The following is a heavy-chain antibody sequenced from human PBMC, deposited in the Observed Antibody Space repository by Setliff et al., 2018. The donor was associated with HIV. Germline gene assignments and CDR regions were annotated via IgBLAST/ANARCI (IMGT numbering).Heavy chain of an antibody. D-gene: IGHD3-3*01. CDR2: ISSSGSTI. Sequence: GGSLRLSCAASGFTFSSYWMSWVRQAPGKGLEWVSYISSSGSTIHYADSVKGRFTISRDNAKNSLSLQMNSLRVEDTAVYYCARDVSWRVRTYIDYWGQGALVTVSS. CDR3: ARDVSWRVRTYIDY. J-gene: IGHJ4*02. CDR1: GFTFSSYW. V-gene: IGHV3-48*04.